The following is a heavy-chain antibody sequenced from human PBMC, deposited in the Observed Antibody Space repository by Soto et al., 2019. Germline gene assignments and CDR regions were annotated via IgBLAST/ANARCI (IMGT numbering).Heavy chain of an antibody. CDR1: GFTVSNNY. V-gene: IGHV3-66*01. J-gene: IGHJ4*02. CDR2: IFSDGST. CDR3: ARDPFQVFGY. Sequence: EVPVVESGGGLVQPGGSLRLSCAASGFTVSNNYMSWVRQAPGKGLEWISVIFSDGSTYYADSVNGRFTISRDNSENTLYLQFNSLKAEDTAVYYCARDPFQVFGYWGQGTLVTVSS.